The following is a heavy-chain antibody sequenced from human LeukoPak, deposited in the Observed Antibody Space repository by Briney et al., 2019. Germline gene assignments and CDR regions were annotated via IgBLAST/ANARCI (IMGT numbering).Heavy chain of an antibody. CDR2: INPSGGST. CDR3: ARGWKYRNGYTVTELGSGYFDY. CDR1: GYTFTSYD. V-gene: IGHV1-46*01. J-gene: IGHJ4*02. D-gene: IGHD5-18*01. Sequence: ASVKVSCKASGYTFTSYDINWVRQATGQGLEWMGIINPSGGSTSYAQKFQGRVTMTRDTSTSTVYMELSSLRSEDTAVYYCARGWKYRNGYTVTELGSGYFDYWGQGTLVTVSS.